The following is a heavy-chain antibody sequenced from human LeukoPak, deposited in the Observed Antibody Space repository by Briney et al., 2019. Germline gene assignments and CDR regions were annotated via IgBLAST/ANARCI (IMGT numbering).Heavy chain of an antibody. CDR3: ARPVGTTVTTFDY. D-gene: IGHD4-17*01. J-gene: IGHJ4*02. Sequence: PGESLKISCKGSGYSFTSYWIGWVRQLPGKGLEWMGIIYPGDSDTRYSPSFQGQVTISADKSISTAYLQWSSLKASDTAMYYCARPVGTTVTTFDYWGQGTLVTVSP. CDR1: GYSFTSYW. CDR2: IYPGDSDT. V-gene: IGHV5-51*01.